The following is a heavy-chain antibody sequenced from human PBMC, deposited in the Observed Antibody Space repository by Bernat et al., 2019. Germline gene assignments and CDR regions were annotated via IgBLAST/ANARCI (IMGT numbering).Heavy chain of an antibody. V-gene: IGHV3-23*01. CDR3: ASPAYEFWSGYYNDY. Sequence: EVQLLESGGGLVQPGGSLRLSCAASGFTFSSYAMSWVRQAPGKGLEWVSAISGSGGSTYYADSVKGRFTISRDKSKNTLYLQMNSLRAEDTAVYYCASPAYEFWSGYYNDYWGQGTLVTVSS. CDR1: GFTFSSYA. J-gene: IGHJ4*02. D-gene: IGHD3-3*01. CDR2: ISGSGGST.